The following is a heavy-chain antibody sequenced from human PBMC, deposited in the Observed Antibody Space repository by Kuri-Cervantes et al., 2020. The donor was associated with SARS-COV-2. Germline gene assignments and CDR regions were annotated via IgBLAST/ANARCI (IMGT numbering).Heavy chain of an antibody. D-gene: IGHD1-26*01. Sequence: GGSLRLSCAASGFTFSSYWMHWVRQAPGKGLVWVSRINSDGSSTSYADSVKGRFTISRDNAKNTLYLQMNSLRAEDTAVYYCARAVPRGIVGATYAFDIWGQGTMVTVSS. CDR1: GFTFSSYW. CDR2: INSDGSST. V-gene: IGHV3-74*01. J-gene: IGHJ3*02. CDR3: ARAVPRGIVGATYAFDI.